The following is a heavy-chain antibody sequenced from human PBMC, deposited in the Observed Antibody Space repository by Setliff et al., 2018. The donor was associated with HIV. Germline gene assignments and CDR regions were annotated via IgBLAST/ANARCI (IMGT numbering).Heavy chain of an antibody. Sequence: PSETLSLTCTVSGGSISSGSYYWSWIRQPAGKGLEWIGHIYTSGSTNYNPSLKSRVSMSVDTSTNQVSLQLSSVTAADTAVYYCARGKSGSYDAYDMWGQGTMVTVSS. CDR2: IYTSGST. J-gene: IGHJ3*02. V-gene: IGHV4-61*09. CDR3: ARGKSGSYDAYDM. CDR1: GGSISSGSYY. D-gene: IGHD5-12*01.